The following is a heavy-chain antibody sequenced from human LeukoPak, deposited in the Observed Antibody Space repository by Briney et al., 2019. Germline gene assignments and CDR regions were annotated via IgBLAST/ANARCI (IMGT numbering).Heavy chain of an antibody. CDR3: AQWSRYFDY. Sequence: GGSLRLSCAASGFTLSSYSMNWVRQAPGKGLEWVSGISGSGGSTYYADSVKGRFTISRDNSKNTLYLQMNSLRAEDTALYFCAQWSRYFDYWGQGTLVTVSS. D-gene: IGHD1-26*01. J-gene: IGHJ4*02. CDR1: GFTLSSYS. CDR2: ISGSGGST. V-gene: IGHV3-23*01.